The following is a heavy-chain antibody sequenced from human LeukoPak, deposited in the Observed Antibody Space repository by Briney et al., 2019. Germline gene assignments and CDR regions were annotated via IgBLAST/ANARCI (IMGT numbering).Heavy chain of an antibody. D-gene: IGHD3-22*01. CDR2: ISTNGGST. CDR1: GFTFSRYA. J-gene: IGHJ4*02. Sequence: GGSLRLSCAASGFTFSRYAMHWVRQAPGEGLEYVSAISTNGGSTYYASSVKGRFTISRDNSKNTLYLQMVNLRPEDMAVYYCARGNDSSGYYYFFDYWGQGTLVTVSS. V-gene: IGHV3-64*01. CDR3: ARGNDSSGYYYFFDY.